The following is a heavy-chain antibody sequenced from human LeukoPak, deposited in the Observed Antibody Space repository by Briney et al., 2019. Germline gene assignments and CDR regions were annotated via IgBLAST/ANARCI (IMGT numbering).Heavy chain of an antibody. D-gene: IGHD3-10*01. J-gene: IGHJ4*02. Sequence: SCKASGGTFSSYAMSWVRQAPGKGLEWVSAISGSGGSTYYADSVKGRFTISRDNSKNTLYLQMNSLRAEDTAVYYCAKDLGYYGSGSYFVDYWGQGTLVTVSS. CDR1: GGTFSSYA. CDR3: AKDLGYYGSGSYFVDY. CDR2: ISGSGGST. V-gene: IGHV3-23*01.